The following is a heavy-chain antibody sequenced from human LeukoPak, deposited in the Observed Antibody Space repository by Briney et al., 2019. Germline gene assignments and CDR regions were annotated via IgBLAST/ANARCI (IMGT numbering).Heavy chain of an antibody. CDR3: ARESTVTTSGDRAFDI. V-gene: IGHV1-69*04. J-gene: IGHJ3*02. Sequence: SVKVSCKASGGTFSSYAISWVRQAPGQGLEWMGRIIPIFGIANYAQKFRGRVTITADKSTSTAYMELSSLRSEDTAVYYCARESTVTTSGDRAFDIWGQGTMVTVSS. CDR1: GGTFSSYA. D-gene: IGHD4-17*01. CDR2: IIPIFGIA.